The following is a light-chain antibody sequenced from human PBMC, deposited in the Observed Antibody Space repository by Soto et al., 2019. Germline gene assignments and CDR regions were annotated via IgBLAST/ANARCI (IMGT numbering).Light chain of an antibody. CDR3: QQYSIISDYT. Sequence: DIQMPQSPSTLSSSVGDRVTITCRASQSISKYLAWYKQKPWRAPELLIYKASTLHSGVPSRFSCSGSGTEFTPTISSLRHDDLATYYRQQYSIISDYTFGQGTKLEIK. V-gene: IGKV1-5*03. CDR2: KAS. CDR1: QSISKY. J-gene: IGKJ2*01.